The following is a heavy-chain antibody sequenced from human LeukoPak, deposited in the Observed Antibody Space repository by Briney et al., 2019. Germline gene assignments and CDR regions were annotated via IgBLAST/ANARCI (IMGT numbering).Heavy chain of an antibody. J-gene: IGHJ4*02. CDR3: ITDLYCSGGTCYSGVF. CDR1: GFTFRNAW. V-gene: IGHV3-15*01. D-gene: IGHD2-15*01. CDR2: IRSTTDGGGR. Sequence: GGSLRLSCEASGFTFRNAWMSWVRQSPGKGLEWVGRIRSTTDGGGRDYPAPVKDRLTILRDDSKNTLYLQMNSLKTEDTGVYYCITDLYCSGGTCYSGVFWGQGTLVTVSS.